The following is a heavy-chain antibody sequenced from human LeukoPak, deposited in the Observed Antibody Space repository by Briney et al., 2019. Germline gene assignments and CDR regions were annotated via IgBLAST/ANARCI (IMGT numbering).Heavy chain of an antibody. CDR3: VKGDNNILTSYYNSFDY. Sequence: LSLTCSVSGVSISSGDYYWSWIRQPPGKGLEWVSTISDTGISTYYADSVKGRFTISRDNSRDTLYLQMNSLRAEDTALYYCVKGDNNILTSYYNSFDYWGQGTLVTVSS. J-gene: IGHJ4*02. CDR2: ISDTGIST. CDR1: GVSISSGDYY. D-gene: IGHD3-9*01. V-gene: IGHV3-23*01.